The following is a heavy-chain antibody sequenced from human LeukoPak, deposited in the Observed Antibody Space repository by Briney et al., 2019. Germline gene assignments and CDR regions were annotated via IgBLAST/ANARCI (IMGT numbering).Heavy chain of an antibody. Sequence: GGSLRLSCAASGFTFSSYSMNWVRQAPGKGLEWVSSISSSSSYIYYADSVKGRFTISRDNAKNSLYLQMNSLRAEDTAVYYCASSIAVAGTHYYYGMDVWGQGTTVTVSS. CDR1: GFTFSSYS. J-gene: IGHJ6*02. V-gene: IGHV3-21*04. CDR2: ISSSSSYI. CDR3: ASSIAVAGTHYYYGMDV. D-gene: IGHD6-19*01.